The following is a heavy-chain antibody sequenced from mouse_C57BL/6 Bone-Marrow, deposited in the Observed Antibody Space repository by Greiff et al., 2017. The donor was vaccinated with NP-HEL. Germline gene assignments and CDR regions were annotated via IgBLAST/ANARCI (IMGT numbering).Heavy chain of an antibody. J-gene: IGHJ4*01. CDR2: ISYDGSN. V-gene: IGHV3-6*01. CDR3: ARDLDGSSYAMDY. CDR1: GYSITSGYY. Sequence: EVKLEESGPGLVKPSQSLSLTCSVTGYSITSGYYWNWIRQFPGNKLEWMGYISYDGSNNYNPSLKNRISITRDTSKNQFFLKLNSVTTEDTATYYCARDLDGSSYAMDYWGQGTSVTVSS. D-gene: IGHD1-1*01.